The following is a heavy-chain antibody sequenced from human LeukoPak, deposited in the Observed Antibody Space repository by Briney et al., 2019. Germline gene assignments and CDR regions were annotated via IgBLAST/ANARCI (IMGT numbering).Heavy chain of an antibody. CDR1: RGTXSXYA. CDR2: INPXSGGT. V-gene: IGHV1-2*02. D-gene: IGHD1-26*01. CDR3: ARQREGDFDY. Sequence: GASVKVSCKAXRGTXSXYAISXXXQXPGQGLEWMGRINPXSGGTTYPQKFKGRVTMPRDTSISTAYMELSRLRSDDTAVYYCARQREGDFDYGGQGTLVTVSS. J-gene: IGHJ4*02.